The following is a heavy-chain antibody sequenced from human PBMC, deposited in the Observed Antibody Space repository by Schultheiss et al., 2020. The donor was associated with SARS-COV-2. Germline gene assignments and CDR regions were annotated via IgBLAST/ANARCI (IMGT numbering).Heavy chain of an antibody. V-gene: IGHV3-23*01. D-gene: IGHD3-3*01. Sequence: GGSLRLSCAASGFTFSNYAMSWVRQAPGKGLEWVSTISGSGGSTYNADSVKGRFTISRDNSKNTLYLQMNSLRAEDTAVYYCAKDPFYDFWSGYYFDYWGQGTLVTVSS. CDR2: ISGSGGST. CDR1: GFTFSNYA. J-gene: IGHJ4*02. CDR3: AKDPFYDFWSGYYFDY.